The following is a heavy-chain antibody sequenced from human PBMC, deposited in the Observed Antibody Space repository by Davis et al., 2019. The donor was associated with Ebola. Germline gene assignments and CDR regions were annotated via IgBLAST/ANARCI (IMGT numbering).Heavy chain of an antibody. CDR3: AKSGLSFGVVKYHYGMDV. D-gene: IGHD3-3*01. Sequence: SLKISCAASGFTFDDYAMNWVRQAPGKGLEWVSGISWNSGSIRYADSVKGRFTISRDNAKNSLYLQMNSLRAEDTALYYCAKSGLSFGVVKYHYGMDVWGKGTTVTVSS. V-gene: IGHV3-9*01. J-gene: IGHJ6*04. CDR1: GFTFDDYA. CDR2: ISWNSGSI.